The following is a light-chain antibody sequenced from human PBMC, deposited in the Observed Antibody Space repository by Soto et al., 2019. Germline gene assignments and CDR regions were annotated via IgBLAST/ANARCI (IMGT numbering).Light chain of an antibody. J-gene: IGKJ5*01. Sequence: EIVLTQSPGTLSLSPGERATLSCRASQSVSSNLAWYQQKPGQAPRLLIYGASTRATGIPARFSGSGSETDFTLTVSSLRSEDSAVYYCQQYNYWPITFGQGTRLE. CDR1: QSVSSN. V-gene: IGKV3-15*01. CDR2: GAS. CDR3: QQYNYWPIT.